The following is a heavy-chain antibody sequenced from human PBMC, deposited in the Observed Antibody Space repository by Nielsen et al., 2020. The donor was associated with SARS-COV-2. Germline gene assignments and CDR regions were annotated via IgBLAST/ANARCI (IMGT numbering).Heavy chain of an antibody. J-gene: IGHJ6*03. CDR1: GGSISSYY. Sequence: GSLRLSCTVSGGSISSYYWSWIRQPTGKGLEWIGYIYYSGSTNYNPSLKSRVTISVDTSKNQFSLKLSSVTAADTAVYYCARVTRITIFGVVTKYYYYYMDVWGKGTTVTVSS. CDR3: ARVTRITIFGVVTKYYYYYMDV. CDR2: IYYSGST. D-gene: IGHD3-3*01. V-gene: IGHV4-59*01.